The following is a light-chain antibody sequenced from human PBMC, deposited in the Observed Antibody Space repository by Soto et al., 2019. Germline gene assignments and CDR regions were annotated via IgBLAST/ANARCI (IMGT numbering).Light chain of an antibody. CDR1: QHISNY. CDR3: QNYGHLPYT. V-gene: IGKV1-33*01. CDR2: DVS. J-gene: IGKJ2*01. Sequence: DIQMTQTPSSLSASVGDIVTITCQANQHISNYLNWYQQKPGKAPRLLIYDVSKWQTGVPSRFSGSGSGTDFTLTSSGLLPEDIGTYSCQNYGHLPYTFGPRTKLEIK.